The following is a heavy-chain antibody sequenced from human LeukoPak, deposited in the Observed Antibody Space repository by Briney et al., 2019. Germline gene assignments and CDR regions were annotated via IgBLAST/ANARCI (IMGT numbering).Heavy chain of an antibody. Sequence: PSETLSLTCTVSGGSISSYYLSWIRQPPGKGLEWIGYIYYSGSTNYNPSLKSRVTISVDTSKNQCSLKLSSVTAADTAVYYYARVLIYGKMYYFDYWGQGTLVTVSS. D-gene: IGHD2/OR15-2a*01. CDR3: ARVLIYGKMYYFDY. J-gene: IGHJ4*02. CDR1: GGSISSYY. CDR2: IYYSGST. V-gene: IGHV4-59*01.